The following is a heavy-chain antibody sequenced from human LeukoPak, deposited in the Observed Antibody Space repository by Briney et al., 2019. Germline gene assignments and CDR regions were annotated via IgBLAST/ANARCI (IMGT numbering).Heavy chain of an antibody. CDR1: GGTFSSYA. Sequence: ASVKVSCKASGGTFSSYAISWVRQAPGQGLEWMGGIIPIFGTANYAQKFQGRVTITADKSTSTAYMELSSLRSEDTAVYYCARGAAAAGTEDFDYWGQGTLVTVSS. J-gene: IGHJ4*02. D-gene: IGHD6-13*01. CDR3: ARGAAAAGTEDFDY. V-gene: IGHV1-69*06. CDR2: IIPIFGTA.